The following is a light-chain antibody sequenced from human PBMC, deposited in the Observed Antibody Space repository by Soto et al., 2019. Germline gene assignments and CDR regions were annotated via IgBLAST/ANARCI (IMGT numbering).Light chain of an antibody. CDR3: SSYAGSSNV. CDR2: EVN. CDR1: SRDVGGYNY. Sequence: QSVLPQPPSASGSPGQSVAISCTGTSRDVGGYNYVSWYQQHPGKAPKLMIYEVNKRPSGVPDRFSGSKSGNTASLTVSGLQAEDEADYYCSSYAGSSNVFGTGTKVTVL. J-gene: IGLJ1*01. V-gene: IGLV2-8*01.